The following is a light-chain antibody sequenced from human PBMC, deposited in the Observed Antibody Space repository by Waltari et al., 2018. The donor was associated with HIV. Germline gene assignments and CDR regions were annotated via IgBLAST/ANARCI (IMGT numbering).Light chain of an antibody. CDR3: QQNIHWPPYT. Sequence: LTQSPATLSVSVGERVTLSCRASQSLTANLAWYQQRPGQAPRLLIYGASSSATDIPARFSGSGSGTDYTLTISTVQSEDSAVYYCQQNIHWPPYTFGQGTKL. CDR1: QSLTAN. V-gene: IGKV3-15*01. J-gene: IGKJ2*01. CDR2: GAS.